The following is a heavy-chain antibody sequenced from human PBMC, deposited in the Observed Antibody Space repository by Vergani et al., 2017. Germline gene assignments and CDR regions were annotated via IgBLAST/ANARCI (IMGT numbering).Heavy chain of an antibody. CDR3: ATDSSGYRRGMDV. Sequence: QVQLQESGPGLVKPSETLSLTCTVSGGSISSYYWSWIRQPPGKGLEWIGYIYYSGSTNYNPSLKSRVTISVDTSKNQFSLKLGSVTAADTAVYYCATDSSGYRRGMDVWGQGTTVTVSS. V-gene: IGHV4-59*01. D-gene: IGHD3-22*01. CDR1: GGSISSYY. CDR2: IYYSGST. J-gene: IGHJ6*02.